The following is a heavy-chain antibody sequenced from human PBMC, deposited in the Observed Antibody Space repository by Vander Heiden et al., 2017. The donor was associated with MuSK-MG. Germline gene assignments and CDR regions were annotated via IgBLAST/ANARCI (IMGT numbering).Heavy chain of an antibody. D-gene: IGHD6-13*01. Sequence: SWVRQAPGKGLEWVANIKQDGSEKYYVDSVKGRFTISRDNAKNSLYLQMNSLRAEDTAAYYCARDRYSSSWFMRGYYYGMDVWGQGTTVTVSS. V-gene: IGHV3-7*01. CDR3: ARDRYSSSWFMRGYYYGMDV. CDR2: IKQDGSEK. J-gene: IGHJ6*02.